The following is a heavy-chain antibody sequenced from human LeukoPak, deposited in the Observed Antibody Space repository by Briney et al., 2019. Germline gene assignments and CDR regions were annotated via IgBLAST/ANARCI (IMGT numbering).Heavy chain of an antibody. Sequence: ASVKVSCKASGYTFTGQYMHWVRQAPGQGLEWMGWINPNSGGTNYAQKFQGRVTMTRDTSITTAYMELSRLISDDTAVYYCARDRARVGTMVDGFEIWGQGTVVTVSS. CDR2: INPNSGGT. CDR1: GYTFTGQY. CDR3: ARDRARVGTMVDGFEI. D-gene: IGHD1-1*01. V-gene: IGHV1-2*02. J-gene: IGHJ3*02.